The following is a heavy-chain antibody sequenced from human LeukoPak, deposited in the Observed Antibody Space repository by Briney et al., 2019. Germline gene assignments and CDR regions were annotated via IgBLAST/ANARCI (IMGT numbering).Heavy chain of an antibody. J-gene: IGHJ6*02. CDR3: AKAAMARRVFIHGMDV. D-gene: IGHD3-10*01. V-gene: IGHV1-8*01. CDR1: GYTFTSYD. Sequence: ASVKVSCKASGYTFTSYDINWVRQATGQGLEWMGWMNPNSGNTGYAQKFQGRVTMTRNTSISTAYMELSSLRSEDTAVYHCAKAAMARRVFIHGMDVWGQGTTVTVSS. CDR2: MNPNSGNT.